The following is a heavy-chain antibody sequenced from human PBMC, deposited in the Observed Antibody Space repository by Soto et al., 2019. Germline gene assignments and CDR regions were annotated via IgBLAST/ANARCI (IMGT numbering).Heavy chain of an antibody. V-gene: IGHV6-1*01. Sequence: SQTLSLTCAISGDSVSINSAAWNWIRQSPSRGLEWLGRTYYRSKWYNDYAVSVKSRITINPDTSKNQFSLQLNSVTPEDTAVYYCARGHIIVVVVAATTSDYYYGMDVWGQGTTVTVSS. CDR3: ARGHIIVVVVAATTSDYYYGMDV. J-gene: IGHJ6*02. CDR2: TYYRSKWYN. CDR1: GDSVSINSAA. D-gene: IGHD2-15*01.